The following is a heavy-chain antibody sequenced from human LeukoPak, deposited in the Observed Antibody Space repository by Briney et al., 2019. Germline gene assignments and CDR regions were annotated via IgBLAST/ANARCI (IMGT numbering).Heavy chain of an antibody. V-gene: IGHV3-23*01. CDR1: GFTFSSYA. J-gene: IGHJ4*02. CDR2: ISGSGGST. CDR3: AKASITMVRGVIIRYYFDY. D-gene: IGHD3-10*01. Sequence: PGGSLRLSCAASGFTFSSYAMSWVRQAPGKGLEWVSAISGSGGSTYYADSVKGRFTISRDNSKNTLCLQMNSLRAEDTAVYYCAKASITMVRGVIIRYYFDYWGQGTLVTVSS.